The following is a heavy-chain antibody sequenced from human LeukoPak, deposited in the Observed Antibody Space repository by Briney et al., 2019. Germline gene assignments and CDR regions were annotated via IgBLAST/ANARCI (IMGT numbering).Heavy chain of an antibody. CDR1: GGSISSYY. Sequence: SETLSLTCTVSGGSISSYYWSWIRQPPGKGLEWIGYIYYSGSTNYNPSLKSRVTISVDTSKNQFSLKLSSVTAADTAVYYCARHSRNARIAVANFDYWGQGTLVTVSS. CDR2: IYYSGST. V-gene: IGHV4-59*08. CDR3: ARHSRNARIAVANFDY. D-gene: IGHD6-19*01. J-gene: IGHJ4*02.